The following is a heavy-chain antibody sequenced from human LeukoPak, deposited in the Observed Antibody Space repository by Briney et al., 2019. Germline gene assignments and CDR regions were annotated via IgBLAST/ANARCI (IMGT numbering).Heavy chain of an antibody. Sequence: ASVKVSCKASGGTFSSYAISWVRQAPGQGLEWMGGIIPIFGTANYAQKFQGRVTITADESTSTAYRELSSLRSEDTAVYYCAGGDTAMDPFDYWGQGTLVTVSS. CDR3: AGGDTAMDPFDY. CDR2: IIPIFGTA. J-gene: IGHJ4*02. CDR1: GGTFSSYA. D-gene: IGHD5-18*01. V-gene: IGHV1-69*13.